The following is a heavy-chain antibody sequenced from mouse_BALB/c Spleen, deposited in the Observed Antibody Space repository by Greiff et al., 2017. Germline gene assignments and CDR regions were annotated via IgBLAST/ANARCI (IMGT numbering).Heavy chain of an antibody. Sequence: EVQGVESGGGLVKPGGSLKLSCAASGFTFSSYAMSWVRQTPEKRLEWVATISSGGSYTYYPDSVKGRFTISRDNAKNTLYLQMSSLRSEDTAMYYCARHQEGNLFYWGQGTSVTVSS. CDR1: GFTFSSYA. V-gene: IGHV5-9-3*01. CDR3: ARHQEGNLFY. CDR2: ISSGGSYT. D-gene: IGHD2-1*01. J-gene: IGHJ4*01.